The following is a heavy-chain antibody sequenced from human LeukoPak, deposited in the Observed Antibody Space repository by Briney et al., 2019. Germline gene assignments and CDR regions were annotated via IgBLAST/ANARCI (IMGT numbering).Heavy chain of an antibody. CDR3: AKDYSSGSHPRGYYYYYGMDV. Sequence: PGRSLRLSCAASGFTFDDYAMHWVRQAPGKGLEWVSGISWNSGSIGYADSVKGRFTISRDNAKNSLYLQMNSLRAEDTALYYCAKDYSSGSHPRGYYYYYGMDVWGQGTTVTVSS. V-gene: IGHV3-9*01. J-gene: IGHJ6*02. CDR2: ISWNSGSI. D-gene: IGHD3-22*01. CDR1: GFTFDDYA.